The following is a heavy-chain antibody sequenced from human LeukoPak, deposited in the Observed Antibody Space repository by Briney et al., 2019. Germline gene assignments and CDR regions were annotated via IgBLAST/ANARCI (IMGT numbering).Heavy chain of an antibody. CDR1: GFTFSSYA. CDR3: AKFPLWFGDY. V-gene: IGHV3-23*01. D-gene: IGHD3-10*01. J-gene: IGHJ4*02. CDR2: ISGSGGST. Sequence: GGSLRLSCEPSGFTFSSYAMSGVGQAQGKGLEGVSAISGSGGSTYYADSVKGRFTISRDNSKNTLYLQMNSLRAEDTAVYYCAKFPLWFGDYWGQGTLVTVSS.